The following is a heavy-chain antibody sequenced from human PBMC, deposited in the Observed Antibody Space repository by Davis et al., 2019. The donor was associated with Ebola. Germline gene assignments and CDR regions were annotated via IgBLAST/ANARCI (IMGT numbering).Heavy chain of an antibody. CDR3: AKSNPGSRQWPGPFDY. V-gene: IGHV3-23*01. Sequence: PGGSLRLSCAASGFAFSIYAMSWVRQAPGKGLEWVSALDSSGYTTDYADSVNVRFTTSRDNSKNTLYLQMNTLGVDDTAVHYCAKSNPGSRQWPGPFDYWGRGTLVTVSS. D-gene: IGHD2-8*01. J-gene: IGHJ4*02. CDR2: LDSSGYTT. CDR1: GFAFSIYA.